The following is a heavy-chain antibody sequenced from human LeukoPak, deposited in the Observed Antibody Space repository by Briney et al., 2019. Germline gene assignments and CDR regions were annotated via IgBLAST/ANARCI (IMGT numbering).Heavy chain of an antibody. J-gene: IGHJ4*02. CDR3: ARGCSSTSCYGFDY. CDR2: IYSGGST. D-gene: IGHD2-2*01. CDR1: GFTFSSYA. Sequence: PGGSLRLSCAASGFTFSSYAMSWVRQAPGKGLEWVSVIYSGGSTYYADSVKGRFTISRDNSKNTLYLQMNSLGAEDTAVYYCARGCSSTSCYGFDYWGQGTLVTVSS. V-gene: IGHV3-23*03.